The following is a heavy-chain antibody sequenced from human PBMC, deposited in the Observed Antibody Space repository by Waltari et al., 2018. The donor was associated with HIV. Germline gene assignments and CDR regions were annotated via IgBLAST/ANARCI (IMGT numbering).Heavy chain of an antibody. CDR3: ARVLAPMYYFDY. J-gene: IGHJ4*02. CDR2: INHSGSN. D-gene: IGHD2-15*01. V-gene: IGHV4-34*01. Sequence: QVQLQQWGAGLLKPSETLSLTCAVSGGSFSGYYWSWIRQPPGKGLEWIGEINHSGSNNANPSLKSRVTISVDTSKNQFSLKLSSVTAADTAVYYCARVLAPMYYFDYWGQGTLVTVSS. CDR1: GGSFSGYY.